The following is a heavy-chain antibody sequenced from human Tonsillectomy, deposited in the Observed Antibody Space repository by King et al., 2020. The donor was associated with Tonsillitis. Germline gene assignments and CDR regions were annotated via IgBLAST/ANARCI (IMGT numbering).Heavy chain of an antibody. D-gene: IGHD3-10*01. CDR3: AREGYGSGSYYVDY. J-gene: IGHJ4*02. CDR1: GYSISSGYY. V-gene: IGHV4-38-2*02. Sequence: LQLQESGPGLVKPSETLSLTCTVSGYSISSGYYWGWIRQPPGKGLEWIGSIYHSGSTYYNPSLKCRVTISVDTSKNQFSLKLSSVTAADTAVYYCAREGYGSGSYYVDYWGQGTLVTVSS. CDR2: IYHSGST.